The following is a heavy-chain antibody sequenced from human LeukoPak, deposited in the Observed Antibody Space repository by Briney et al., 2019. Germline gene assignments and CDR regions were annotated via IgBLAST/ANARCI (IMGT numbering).Heavy chain of an antibody. D-gene: IGHD5-12*01. CDR2: IYPGDSDT. CDR3: ARKYSGYDW. Sequence: GESLKISCTGSGSPFTTYWIAWVRQMPGKGLEWMGIIYPGDSDTRYSPSFQGQVTISADKSINTAYLQWSSLKASDTAMYYCARKYSGYDWWGQGTLVTVSS. J-gene: IGHJ4*02. CDR1: GSPFTTYW. V-gene: IGHV5-51*01.